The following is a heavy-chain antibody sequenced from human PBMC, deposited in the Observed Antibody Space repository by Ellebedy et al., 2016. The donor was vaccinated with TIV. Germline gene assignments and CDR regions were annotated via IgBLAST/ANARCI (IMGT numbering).Heavy chain of an antibody. CDR2: ITPIFGTA. CDR3: ARLHSGSYGD. CDR1: GGSFNTYS. V-gene: IGHV1-69*13. D-gene: IGHD1-26*01. J-gene: IGHJ4*02. Sequence: SVKVSCXASGGSFNTYSISWVRQAPGQGLEWMGGITPIFGTADYARKFQDRVTITADEYSSTVYVELSSLRSEDTAVYYCARLHSGSYGDWGQGTLVTVSS.